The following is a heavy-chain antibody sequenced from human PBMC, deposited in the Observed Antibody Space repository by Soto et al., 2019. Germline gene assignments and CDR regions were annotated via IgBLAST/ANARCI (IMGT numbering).Heavy chain of an antibody. D-gene: IGHD6-19*01. CDR1: GFTFSNYA. CDR3: AKVTSAWYLGAFDI. Sequence: EVQLSESGGGLVQPGGSLRLSCAASGFTFSNYALSWVRQAPGEGLEWVSTISGGGGATYYADSVQGRFTISRDNSKNTLSLQMSSLRAEDTAVYYCAKVTSAWYLGAFDIWGQGTMVTVSS. CDR2: ISGGGGAT. V-gene: IGHV3-23*01. J-gene: IGHJ3*02.